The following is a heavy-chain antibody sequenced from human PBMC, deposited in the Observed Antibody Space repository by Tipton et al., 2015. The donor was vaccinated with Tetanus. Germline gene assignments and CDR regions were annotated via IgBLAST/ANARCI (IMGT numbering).Heavy chain of an antibody. D-gene: IGHD6-19*01. V-gene: IGHV3-23*01. J-gene: IGHJ4*02. CDR3: AKEVDVSSGWRNFDY. Sequence: SLRLSCAASGFTFSRYWMSWVRQAPGKGLEWVSSISDSGGTTYYAGSVKGRFTLSGDNSKYTLFLHMDPLRAEDTAVYYCAKEVDVSSGWRNFDYWGQGTLVTVSS. CDR1: GFTFSRYW. CDR2: ISDSGGTT.